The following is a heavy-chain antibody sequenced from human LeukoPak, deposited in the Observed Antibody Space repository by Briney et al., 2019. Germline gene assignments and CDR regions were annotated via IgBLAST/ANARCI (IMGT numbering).Heavy chain of an antibody. D-gene: IGHD2-2*01. CDR2: ISGSGGST. V-gene: IGHV3-23*01. CDR1: GFTFSSYA. Sequence: GSLRLSCAASGFTFSSYAMSWVRQAPGKGLEWVSAISGSGGSTYYADSVKGRFTISRDNSKNTLYLQMNSLRAEDTAVYYCAKALIVVVPAATAVAFDIWGQGTMVTVSS. CDR3: AKALIVVVPAATAVAFDI. J-gene: IGHJ3*02.